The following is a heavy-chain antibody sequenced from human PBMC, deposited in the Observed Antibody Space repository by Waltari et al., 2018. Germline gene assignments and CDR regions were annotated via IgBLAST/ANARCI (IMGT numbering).Heavy chain of an antibody. CDR1: GGTFSSYA. CDR2: IIPILGIA. D-gene: IGHD3-22*01. CDR3: CESMMMVGYFDY. J-gene: IGHJ4*02. V-gene: IGHV1-69*04. Sequence: QVQLVQSGAEVKKPGSSVKVSCKASGGTFSSYAISWVRQAPGQGLEWMGGIIPILGIANYAQKFQGRVTITADESTSTAYMELSSLRSEDTAVYYCCESMMMVGYFDYWGQGTLVTVSS.